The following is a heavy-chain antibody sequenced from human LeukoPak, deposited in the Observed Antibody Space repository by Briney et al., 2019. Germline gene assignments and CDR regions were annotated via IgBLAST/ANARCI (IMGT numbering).Heavy chain of an antibody. J-gene: IGHJ4*02. CDR1: GGSFSGYY. V-gene: IGHV4-34*01. Sequence: PSETLSLTCAVYGGSFSGYYWSWIRQPPGKGLEWIGEINHSGSTNYNPSLKSRVTISVDTPKNQFSLKLSSVTAADTAVYYCARGPAVTTPKAVDYWGRGTLVTVSS. D-gene: IGHD4-17*01. CDR2: INHSGST. CDR3: ARGPAVTTPKAVDY.